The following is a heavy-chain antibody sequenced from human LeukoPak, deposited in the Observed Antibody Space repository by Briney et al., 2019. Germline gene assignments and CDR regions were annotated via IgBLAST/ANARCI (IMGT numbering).Heavy chain of an antibody. D-gene: IGHD3-22*01. CDR2: ISGSGGST. V-gene: IGHV3-23*01. CDR1: GFTFSSYA. J-gene: IGHJ4*02. CDR3: AKGIGSSGYYQYYFDY. Sequence: PGGSLRLSCAASGFTFSSYAMSWVRQAPGKGLEWVSAISGSGGSTYYADSVKGRFTISRDNSKNTLYPQMNSLRAEDTAVYYCAKGIGSSGYYQYYFDYWGQGTLVTVSS.